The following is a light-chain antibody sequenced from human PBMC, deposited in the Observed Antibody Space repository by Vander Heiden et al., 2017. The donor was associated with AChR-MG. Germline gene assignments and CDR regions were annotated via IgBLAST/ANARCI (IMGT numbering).Light chain of an antibody. Sequence: QSVLTQPPSASGTPGQRVTLSCSGRSANIGSNTVNWYQQLPGTAPKRLIYSNNQRPSGVPDRFAGSKSGTSASLAISGLQSEDEADDYCAAWDDSLNGPDVVFGGGTKLTVL. J-gene: IGLJ2*01. CDR2: SNN. CDR3: AAWDDSLNGPDVV. V-gene: IGLV1-44*01. CDR1: SANIGSNT.